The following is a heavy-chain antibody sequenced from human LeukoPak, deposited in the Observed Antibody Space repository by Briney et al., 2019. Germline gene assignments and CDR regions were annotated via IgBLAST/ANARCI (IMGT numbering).Heavy chain of an antibody. D-gene: IGHD3-16*01. CDR3: ARGWGWFDY. CDR1: GFTFSSYG. Sequence: GGTLRLSCAASGFTFSSYGMSWVRQAPGKGLEWVSAISGSGDSTYYADSVKGRFTISRDNAKNSLYLQMNSLRAEDTAVYYCARGWGWFDYWGQGTLVTVSS. J-gene: IGHJ4*02. CDR2: ISGSGDST. V-gene: IGHV3-23*01.